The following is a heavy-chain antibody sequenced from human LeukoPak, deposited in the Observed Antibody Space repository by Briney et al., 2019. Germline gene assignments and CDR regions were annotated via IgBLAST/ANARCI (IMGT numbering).Heavy chain of an antibody. Sequence: GGSLRLSCAASGFTFDDYAMHWVRQAPGKGLEWVSGISWNSGSIGYADSVKGRFTISRDNAKNSLYLQMNSLRAEDTALYYCAKDILYYDFWSGYAGRYYYGMDVWGQGTTVTVSS. J-gene: IGHJ6*02. D-gene: IGHD3-3*01. CDR3: AKDILYYDFWSGYAGRYYYGMDV. V-gene: IGHV3-9*01. CDR1: GFTFDDYA. CDR2: ISWNSGSI.